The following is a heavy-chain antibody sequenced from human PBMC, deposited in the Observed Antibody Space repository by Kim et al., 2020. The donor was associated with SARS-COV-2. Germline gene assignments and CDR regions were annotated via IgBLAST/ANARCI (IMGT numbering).Heavy chain of an antibody. CDR3: ATQSKIVVGTAAATPFDY. J-gene: IGHJ4*02. V-gene: IGHV3-23*01. Sequence: GGSLRLSCAASGFIFTNYAMAWVRQVPGKGLEWVSSISPLGDYIYYADSVRGRFTTSRDNSHNTLYLQMNSLRAEDTAVYYCATQSKIVVGTAAATPFDYWGQGNLVTVSS. CDR2: ISPLGDYI. D-gene: IGHD2-21*02. CDR1: GFIFTNYA.